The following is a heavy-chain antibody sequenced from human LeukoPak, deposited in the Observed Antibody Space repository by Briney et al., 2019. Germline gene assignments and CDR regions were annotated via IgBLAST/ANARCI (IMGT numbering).Heavy chain of an antibody. D-gene: IGHD6-19*01. CDR3: AKDLGEQWLTPVPYLDY. V-gene: IGHV3-7*01. J-gene: IGHJ4*02. Sequence: PGGSLRLSCAASGFNFSSYWMSWVRQAPGKGLEWVANIKQDGSEKYYVDSVKGRFTVSRDNAKNSLYLQMNSLRAEDTAVYYCAKDLGEQWLTPVPYLDYWGQGTLVTVSS. CDR1: GFNFSSYW. CDR2: IKQDGSEK.